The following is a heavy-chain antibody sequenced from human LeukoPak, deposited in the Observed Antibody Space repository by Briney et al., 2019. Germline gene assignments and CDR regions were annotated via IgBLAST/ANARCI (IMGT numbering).Heavy chain of an antibody. D-gene: IGHD2-2*02. CDR1: GRSISSSSYY. J-gene: IGHJ5*02. CDR3: ARANDIVVVPAAINWFDP. Sequence: PSETLSLTCTLSGRSISSSSYYWGWIRQPPGKGLEWIGSIYYSGSTYYNPSLKSRVTISVDTSKNQFSLKLSSVTAADTAVYYCARANDIVVVPAAINWFDPWGQGTLVTVSS. V-gene: IGHV4-39*01. CDR2: IYYSGST.